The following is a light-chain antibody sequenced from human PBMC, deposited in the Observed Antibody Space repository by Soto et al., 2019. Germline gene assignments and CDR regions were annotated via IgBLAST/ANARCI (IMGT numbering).Light chain of an antibody. CDR3: QQTYSNPRT. CDR2: AAS. CDR1: QSIRTY. V-gene: IGKV1-39*01. J-gene: IGKJ1*01. Sequence: DIQMTQSPSSLSASVGDRVTITCRERQSIRTYLNWYQQKPGKAPKFLIYAASTLQSGVPSRFSGSGSGTDFTLTISSLQPEDFATYYCQQTYSNPRTFGQGTKVEIK.